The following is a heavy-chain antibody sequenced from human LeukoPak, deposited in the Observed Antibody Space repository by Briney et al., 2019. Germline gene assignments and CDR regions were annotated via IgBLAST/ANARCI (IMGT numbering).Heavy chain of an antibody. CDR2: ISSSSAI. D-gene: IGHD4-17*01. V-gene: IGHV3-48*02. Sequence: GGSLRLSCAASGFTFSSYSMNWVRQAPGKGLEWVSYISSSSAIYYADSVKGRFTISRDNAKNSLYLRMNSLRDEDTAFYYCARGLTTVTRSPFDYWGQGTLVTVSS. CDR1: GFTFSSYS. J-gene: IGHJ4*02. CDR3: ARGLTTVTRSPFDY.